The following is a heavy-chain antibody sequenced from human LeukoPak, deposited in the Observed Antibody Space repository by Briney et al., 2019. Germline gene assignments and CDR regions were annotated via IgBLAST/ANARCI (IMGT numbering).Heavy chain of an antibody. CDR1: GFTFSSYA. CDR3: ARCRDFWSGRGFDP. CDR2: ISGSGGST. Sequence: PGGSLRLSCAASGFTFSSYAMSWVRQAPGKGLEWVSAISGSGGSTYYADSVKGRFTISRDNSKNTLYLQMNSLRAEDTAVYYCARCRDFWSGRGFDPWGQGTLVTVSS. V-gene: IGHV3-23*01. D-gene: IGHD3-3*01. J-gene: IGHJ5*02.